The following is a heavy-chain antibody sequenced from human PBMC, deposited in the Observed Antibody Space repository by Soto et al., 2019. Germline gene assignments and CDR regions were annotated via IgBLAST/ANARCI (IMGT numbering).Heavy chain of an antibody. Sequence: QVQLVESGGGVVQPGRSLRLSCAASGFTFSSYGMHWVRQAPGKGLEWVAVISYDGSNKYYADSVKGRFTISRDNSKNTLYLQMNSLRAEDTAVYYCAKDGKKDYDFWSGYYRGYFQHWCQGTLVTVSS. CDR2: ISYDGSNK. J-gene: IGHJ1*01. CDR3: AKDGKKDYDFWSGYYRGYFQH. CDR1: GFTFSSYG. D-gene: IGHD3-3*01. V-gene: IGHV3-30*18.